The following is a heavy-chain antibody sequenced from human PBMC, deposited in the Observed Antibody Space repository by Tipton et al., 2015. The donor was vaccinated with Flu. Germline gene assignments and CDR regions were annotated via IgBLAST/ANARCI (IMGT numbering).Heavy chain of an antibody. V-gene: IGHV3-11*01. CDR3: TRGQGANP. Sequence: SLRLSCAASGFTFSDYYMTWIRQAPGQGLEWVSTISSSGNNIYNADSMKGRFTISRDDSKNMLSLQMDSLRAEDTAVYYCTRGQGANPWGQGTLVTVSS. CDR2: ISSSGNNI. CDR1: GFTFSDYY. J-gene: IGHJ5*02.